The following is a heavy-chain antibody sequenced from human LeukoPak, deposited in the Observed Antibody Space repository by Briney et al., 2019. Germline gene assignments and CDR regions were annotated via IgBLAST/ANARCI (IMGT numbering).Heavy chain of an antibody. CDR1: GFTVSSNY. D-gene: IGHD6-13*01. J-gene: IGHJ3*02. CDR3: ARDLPSIAAAGRGVWAFDI. CDR2: IYSGGST. Sequence: GGSLRLSCAASGFTVSSNYMSWVRQAPGKGLEWVSVIYSGGSTYYADSVKGRFTISRDNSKNTLYLQMNSLRAEDTAVYYCARDLPSIAAAGRGVWAFDIWGQGTMVTVSS. V-gene: IGHV3-66*01.